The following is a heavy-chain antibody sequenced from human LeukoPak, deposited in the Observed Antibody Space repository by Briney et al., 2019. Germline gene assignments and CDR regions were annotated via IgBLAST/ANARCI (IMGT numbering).Heavy chain of an antibody. J-gene: IGHJ4*02. CDR2: INHSGST. CDR3: ARGPSDY. Sequence: PSETLSLTCAVYGGSFSGYYWSWIRQPPGKGLEWIGEINHSGSTNYIPSLKSRVTISVDTSKNQFSLKLSSVTAADTAVYYCARGPSDYWGQGTLVTVSS. V-gene: IGHV4-34*01. CDR1: GGSFSGYY.